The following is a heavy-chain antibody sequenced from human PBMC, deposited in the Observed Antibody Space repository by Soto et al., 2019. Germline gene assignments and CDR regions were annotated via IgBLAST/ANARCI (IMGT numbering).Heavy chain of an antibody. CDR2: IFYSGTT. Sequence: PGKGLEWIGSIFYSGTTYYNPSLKSRVTISVDTSKNQFSLKLNSVTAADTAVYHCARLRQSKSGGNYYPAYWGQGALVTVFS. J-gene: IGHJ4*02. V-gene: IGHV4-39*01. D-gene: IGHD1-26*01. CDR3: ARLRQSKSGGNYYPAY.